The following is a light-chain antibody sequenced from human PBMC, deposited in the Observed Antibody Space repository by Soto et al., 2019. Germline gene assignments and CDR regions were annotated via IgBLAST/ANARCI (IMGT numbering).Light chain of an antibody. V-gene: IGKV1-39*01. CDR2: AAS. CDR3: QQSYITPWT. J-gene: IGKJ1*01. Sequence: DIQMTQSPSSLSTSVGDRVTITCRASQSITNYLNWYQQKPGRVPKLLIYAASRLQSGVPSRFSGSGSGTNFTLTISSLQPEDFATYYCQQSYITPWTFGQATKVEIK. CDR1: QSITNY.